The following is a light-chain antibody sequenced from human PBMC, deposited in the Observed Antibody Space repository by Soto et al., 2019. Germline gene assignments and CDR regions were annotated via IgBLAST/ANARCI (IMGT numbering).Light chain of an antibody. J-gene: IGLJ1*01. CDR1: SSDVGGHNY. Sequence: QSALTQPASVSGSPGQSITISCTGTSSDVGGHNYVSWYQHHPGKAPKLMIYEVSNRPSGVSNRFSGSKSGNTAFLTISGLQPEDEADYHCSSFSSTTTLYVFGTGTKVTVL. CDR2: EVS. CDR3: SSFSSTTTLYV. V-gene: IGLV2-14*01.